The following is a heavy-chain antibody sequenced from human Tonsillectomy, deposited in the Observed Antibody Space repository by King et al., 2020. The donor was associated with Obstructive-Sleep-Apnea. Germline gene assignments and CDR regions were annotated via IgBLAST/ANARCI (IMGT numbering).Heavy chain of an antibody. CDR3: AKDVHSSGLDY. Sequence: VQLVESGGGVVQPGRSLRLSCAASGFTFSTYGMHWVRQAPGKGLEWVAVISYDGSNKYNADSVKGRFTISRDDSKNTLYLQMNSLGAEDTAVYYCAKDVHSSGLDYWGQGTLVTVSS. D-gene: IGHD3-22*01. CDR2: ISYDGSNK. CDR1: GFTFSTYG. J-gene: IGHJ4*02. V-gene: IGHV3-30*18.